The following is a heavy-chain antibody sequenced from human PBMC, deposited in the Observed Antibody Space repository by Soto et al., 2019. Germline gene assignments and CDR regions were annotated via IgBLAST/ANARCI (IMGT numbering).Heavy chain of an antibody. D-gene: IGHD5-18*01. J-gene: IGHJ5*02. CDR3: ARDQHDTVDTAIVEEWFDP. CDR1: GGTFSSYA. CDR2: IIPIFGTA. Sequence: QVQLVQSGAEVTKPGSSVKVSCKASGGTFSSYAISWVRQAPGQGLEWMGGIIPIFGTANYAQKFQGRVTITADESTSTAYMELSSLRSEDTAVYYCARDQHDTVDTAIVEEWFDPWGQGTLVTVSS. V-gene: IGHV1-69*01.